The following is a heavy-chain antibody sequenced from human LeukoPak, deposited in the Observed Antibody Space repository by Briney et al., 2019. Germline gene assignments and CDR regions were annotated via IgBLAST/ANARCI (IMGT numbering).Heavy chain of an antibody. J-gene: IGHJ4*02. V-gene: IGHV3-7*01. D-gene: IGHD1-1*01. CDR1: GFTFNGAW. CDR3: AIWTSGNF. Sequence: FTSSASGFTFNGAWLNWVRQAPGKGLEWVANLYPSGSQKRYVDSVKGRFTISKDNTGTSLYLEMNSLRAEDTAIYYCAIWTSGNFWGQGTLVTVSS. CDR2: LYPSGSQK.